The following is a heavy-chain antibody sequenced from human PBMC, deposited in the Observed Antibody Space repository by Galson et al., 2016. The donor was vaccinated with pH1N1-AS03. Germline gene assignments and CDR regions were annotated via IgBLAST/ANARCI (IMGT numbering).Heavy chain of an antibody. CDR3: ARGDYFGSGTYKPYYAMDV. V-gene: IGHV1-2*02. CDR2: INPNSGGT. J-gene: IGHJ6*02. CDR1: GYTFTEYY. Sequence: SVKVSCKASGYTFTEYYMYWVRQAPGRGLEWMGWINPNSGGTKSAQKFQGRVTMTRDTSIKTAYMELSSLRSDDTAVYYCARGDYFGSGTYKPYYAMDVWGQGTTVTVSS. D-gene: IGHD3-10*01.